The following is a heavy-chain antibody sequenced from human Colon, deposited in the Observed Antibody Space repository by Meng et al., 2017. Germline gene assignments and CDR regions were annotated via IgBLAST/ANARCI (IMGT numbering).Heavy chain of an antibody. V-gene: IGHV1-3*01. J-gene: IGHJ4*02. D-gene: IGHD6-13*01. CDR3: ALGLGGTDSNWLYYPDY. Sequence: QVQLVQSGAEAKRPGVSVKVSGRAAGPTLTSHTLHWVRQAPGQRLEWMGWINAGNGNTKYSQKFQGRLIITRDTSASTAYMDLSSLRSEDTAVYYCALGLGGTDSNWLYYPDYWGQGTLVTVSS. CDR2: INAGNGNT. CDR1: GPTLTSHT.